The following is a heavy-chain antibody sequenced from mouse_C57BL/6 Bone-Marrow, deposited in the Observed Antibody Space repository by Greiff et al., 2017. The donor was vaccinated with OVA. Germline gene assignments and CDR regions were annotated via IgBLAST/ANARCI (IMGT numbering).Heavy chain of an antibody. CDR2: INPNNGGT. Sequence: EVQLQQSGPELVKPGASVKIPCKASGYTFTDYNMDWVKQSHGKSLEWIGDINPNNGGTIYNQKFKGKATLTVDKSSSTAYMELRSPTSEDTAVYYCARGKGRTGYWYFDVWGTGTTVTVSS. CDR3: ARGKGRTGYWYFDV. V-gene: IGHV1-18*01. D-gene: IGHD3-3*01. CDR1: GYTFTDYN. J-gene: IGHJ1*03.